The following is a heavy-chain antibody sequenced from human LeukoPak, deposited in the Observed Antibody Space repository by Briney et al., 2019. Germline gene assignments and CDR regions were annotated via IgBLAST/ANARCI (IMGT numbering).Heavy chain of an antibody. CDR1: GFTFSSYT. J-gene: IGHJ4*02. CDR2: ISGSGGST. D-gene: IGHD3-10*01. Sequence: GGSLRLSCAASGFTFSSYTMSWVRQAPGRGLEWVSAISGSGGSTYYADSVKGRFTISRDNFKHTLYLQMNSLRAEDTAVYYCARSGSGSYLLDYWGQGTLVTVSS. CDR3: ARSGSGSYLLDY. V-gene: IGHV3-23*01.